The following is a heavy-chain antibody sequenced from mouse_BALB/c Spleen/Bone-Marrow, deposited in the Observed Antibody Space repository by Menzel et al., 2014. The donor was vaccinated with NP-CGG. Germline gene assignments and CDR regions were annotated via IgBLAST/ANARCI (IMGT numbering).Heavy chain of an antibody. CDR1: GFDFSRYW. D-gene: IGHD2-3*01. CDR3: ARRGYYGYWYFDV. CDR2: IYPDSSTI. Sequence: EVHLVESGGGLVQPGGSLKLSCAASGFDFSRYWMTWVRQAPGKGLEWIGEIYPDSSTINYTPSLKDKFIISRDNAKNALYLQMSKVRSEDTALYYCARRGYYGYWYFDVWGAGTTVTVSS. J-gene: IGHJ1*01. V-gene: IGHV4-1*02.